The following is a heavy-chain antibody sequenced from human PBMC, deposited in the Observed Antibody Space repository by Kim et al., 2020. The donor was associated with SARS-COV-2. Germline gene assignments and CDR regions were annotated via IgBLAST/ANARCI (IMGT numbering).Heavy chain of an antibody. D-gene: IGHD3-22*01. V-gene: IGHV3-53*04. CDR2: IYSGGST. CDR1: GFTVSSNY. Sequence: GGSLRLSCAASGFTVSSNYMSWVRQAPGKGLEWVSVIYSGGSTYYADSVKGRFTISRHNSKNTLYLQMNSLRAEDTAVYYCARADAPSWDSSGYPYYYYGMDVWGQGTTVTVSS. J-gene: IGHJ6*02. CDR3: ARADAPSWDSSGYPYYYYGMDV.